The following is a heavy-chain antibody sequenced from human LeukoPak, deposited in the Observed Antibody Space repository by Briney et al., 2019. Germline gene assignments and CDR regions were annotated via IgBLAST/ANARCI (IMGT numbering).Heavy chain of an antibody. J-gene: IGHJ4*02. Sequence: PGGSLRLSCAVSGFTFSSYAMSWVRQAPGEGLEWVSVISGGADGIYYADSVKGRFTISRDNAKNSLYLQMHNLRDEDTAVYYCARGSGTVLGVNWGQGTLVTVSS. CDR3: ARGSGTVLGVN. V-gene: IGHV3-23*01. CDR2: ISGGADGI. CDR1: GFTFSSYA. D-gene: IGHD3-16*01.